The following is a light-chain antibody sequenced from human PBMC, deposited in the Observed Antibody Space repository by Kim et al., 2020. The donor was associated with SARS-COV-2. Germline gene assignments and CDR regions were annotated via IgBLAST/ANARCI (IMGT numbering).Light chain of an antibody. CDR2: TDD. Sequence: GPRVTISCAGSSSNIGSNTVNWYQHFPGTAPQLLIDTDDRRPSGVSDRVSCSKSGTSASLAISALRSEDEADYYCATWDDSLDVWMFGGGTQLTVL. CDR1: SSNIGSNT. J-gene: IGLJ3*02. CDR3: ATWDDSLDVWM. V-gene: IGLV1-44*01.